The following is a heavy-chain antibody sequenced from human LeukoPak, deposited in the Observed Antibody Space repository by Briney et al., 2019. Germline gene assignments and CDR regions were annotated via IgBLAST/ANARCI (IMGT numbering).Heavy chain of an antibody. CDR1: GGTFSSYA. J-gene: IGHJ6*02. V-gene: IGHV1-69*10. CDR2: IIPILGIA. CDR3: AVTYYDILTGTPPRYYYYGMDV. D-gene: IGHD3-9*01. Sequence: GASVKVSCKASGGTFSSYAISWVRQAPGQGLEWMGRIIPILGIANDAQKFQGRVTITADKSTSTAYMELSSLRSEDTAVYYCAVTYYDILTGTPPRYYYYGMDVWGQGTTVTVSS.